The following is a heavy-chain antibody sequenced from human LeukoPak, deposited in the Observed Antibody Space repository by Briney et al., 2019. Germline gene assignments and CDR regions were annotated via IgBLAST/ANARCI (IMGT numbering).Heavy chain of an antibody. Sequence: XLRXXCAASGFTVSSNYMAWVRQAPGKGLEWVSVIYDGGFTDYTDSVKGRFTISRDNSKSTLYLQMNTLRAEDTAVYYCAXXHXXXAXLXLRPXDYWGQGTXVTVSS. CDR3: AXXHXXXAXLXLRPXDY. V-gene: IGHV3-66*01. D-gene: IGHD5-24*01. CDR2: IYDGGFT. J-gene: IGHJ4*02. CDR1: GFTVSSNY.